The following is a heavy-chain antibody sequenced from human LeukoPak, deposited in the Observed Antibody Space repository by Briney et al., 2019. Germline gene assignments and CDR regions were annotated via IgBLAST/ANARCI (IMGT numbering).Heavy chain of an antibody. J-gene: IGHJ4*02. Sequence: SETLSLTCTVSGGSISSDHWGWIRQPPGKGLEWIGRIYTSGSTNYNPSLKSRVTISVDTSKNQFSLKLSSVTAADTAVYYCARHNSGYYSFWGQGTLVTVSS. D-gene: IGHD3-22*01. V-gene: IGHV4-59*08. CDR1: GGSISSDH. CDR3: ARHNSGYYSF. CDR2: IYTSGST.